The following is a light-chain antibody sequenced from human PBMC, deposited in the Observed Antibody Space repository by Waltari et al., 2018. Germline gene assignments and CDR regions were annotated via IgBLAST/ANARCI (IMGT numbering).Light chain of an antibody. CDR3: QQSSS. CDR2: AAS. V-gene: IGKV1-39*01. CDR1: QSISSY. J-gene: IGKJ1*01. Sequence: DIQMTQSTSSLSASVGDRVTITCRASQSISSYLNWYQQKPGKAPKLLIYAASSLQSGVPSRFSGSGSGTDFTLTISSLQPEDFATYYCQQSSSFGQGTKVEIK.